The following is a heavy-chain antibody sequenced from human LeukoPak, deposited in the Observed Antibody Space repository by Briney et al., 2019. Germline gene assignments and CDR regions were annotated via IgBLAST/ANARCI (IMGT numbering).Heavy chain of an antibody. CDR1: GGSISSYY. D-gene: IGHD3-10*01. Sequence: SETLSLTCTVSGGSISSYYWSWIRQPPGKGLEWIGNIYHSGSTYYNPSLKSRVTISVDMSKNQFSLKLSSVTAADTAVYHCARVVGYYYGSGSYYNAHAQVDYWGQGTLVTVSS. V-gene: IGHV4-59*08. CDR2: IYHSGST. J-gene: IGHJ4*02. CDR3: ARVVGYYYGSGSYYNAHAQVDY.